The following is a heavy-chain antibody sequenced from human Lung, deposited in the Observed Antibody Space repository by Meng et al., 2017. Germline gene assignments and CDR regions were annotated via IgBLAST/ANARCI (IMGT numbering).Heavy chain of an antibody. D-gene: IGHD3-10*01. CDR2: ISESGNCR. V-gene: IGHV3-21*01. CDR1: GFTLSDYS. J-gene: IGHJ4*02. Sequence: EVQLVESGGGRVKPVGSLRLSCAASGFTLSDYSMNWVRRAPGKGLEWVSSISESGNCRYYADSVKGRFTVTRDNAKNSLYLQMNSLRAEDTAVYYCARGDGSGSLFENWGQGTLVTVSS. CDR3: ARGDGSGSLFEN.